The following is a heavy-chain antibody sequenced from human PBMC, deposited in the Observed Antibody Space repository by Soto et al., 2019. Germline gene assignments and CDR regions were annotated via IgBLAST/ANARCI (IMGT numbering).Heavy chain of an antibody. D-gene: IGHD3-10*01. CDR1: GGTFNNYA. J-gene: IGHJ6*02. V-gene: IGHV1-69*01. CDR2: IIPAFGTP. Sequence: QVQLAQSGAEVKKRGSSVKVSCRVSGGTFNNYAISWVRQAPGEGLEWMGGIIPAFGTPKYAQRFQDRVTMSAYVYAATAYMELTSLRSDDTAVYYWARDTREITRVRGVIPYYIYHMDVWGPGTTVAVSS. CDR3: ARDTREITRVRGVIPYYIYHMDV.